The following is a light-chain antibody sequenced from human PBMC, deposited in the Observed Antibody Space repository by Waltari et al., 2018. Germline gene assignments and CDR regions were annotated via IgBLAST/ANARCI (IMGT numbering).Light chain of an antibody. V-gene: IGLV1-36*01. CDR3: ASWDDSLNAYV. J-gene: IGLJ1*01. CDR2: YDD. CDR1: RSNIGHHA. Sequence: QSVLTQPPSVSAAPRQTLTISCAGSRSNIGHHAVNWYQHRPGKAPNLLIHYDDQPSSGVSDRFSGSKSGTAASLAISGLRSEDEADYYCASWDDSLNAYVFGTGTQVTVL.